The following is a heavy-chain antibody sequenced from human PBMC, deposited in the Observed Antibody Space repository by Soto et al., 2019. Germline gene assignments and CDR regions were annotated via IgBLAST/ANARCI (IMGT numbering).Heavy chain of an antibody. J-gene: IGHJ3*02. V-gene: IGHV3-23*01. CDR3: AKALRYFDWLLGDAFDI. CDR1: GFTFSSYA. D-gene: IGHD3-9*01. CDR2: ISGSGGST. Sequence: GGSLRLSCAASGFTFSSYAMSWVRQAPGKGLEWVSAISGSGGSTYYADSVKGRFTISRDNSKNTLYLQMNSLRAEDTAVYYCAKALRYFDWLLGDAFDIWGQGTMVTVSS.